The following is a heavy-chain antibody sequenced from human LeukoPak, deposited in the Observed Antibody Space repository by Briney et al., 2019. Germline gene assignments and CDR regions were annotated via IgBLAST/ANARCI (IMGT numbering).Heavy chain of an antibody. V-gene: IGHV5-51*01. J-gene: IGHJ4*02. D-gene: IGHD3-10*01. Sequence: GESLKISCQGSGYTFTNYWIAWVRQTPGKGLEWMGAIYPGDSNTRYSPSFQGQVTISADTSISTAYLQWSSLKASDTAIYYCARLGALLWFGESFDYWGQGALVTVSS. CDR2: IYPGDSNT. CDR1: GYTFTNYW. CDR3: ARLGALLWFGESFDY.